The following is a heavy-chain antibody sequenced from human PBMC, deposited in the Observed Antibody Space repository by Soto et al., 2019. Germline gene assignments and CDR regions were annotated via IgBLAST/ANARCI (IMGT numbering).Heavy chain of an antibody. J-gene: IGHJ4*02. CDR3: VKDSHYYDSSGYYWTMALWDY. CDR2: ISTSSYI. Sequence: GGSLRLSCAASGFTFSSYSMNWVRQAPGKGLDWVSSISTSSYIYSADSAKGRFTISRDNAKSSLFLQMNSLRAEDTAVYYCVKDSHYYDSSGYYWTMALWDYWGQGTLVTVSS. V-gene: IGHV3-21*01. CDR1: GFTFSSYS. D-gene: IGHD3-22*01.